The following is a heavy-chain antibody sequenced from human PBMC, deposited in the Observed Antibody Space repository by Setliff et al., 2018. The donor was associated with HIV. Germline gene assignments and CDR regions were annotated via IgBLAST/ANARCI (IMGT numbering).Heavy chain of an antibody. CDR2: SSPIFQIA. J-gene: IGHJ4*02. D-gene: IGHD4-17*01. CDR1: GGTFSSHA. V-gene: IGHV1-69*10. CDR3: ARRPVTTSASQFDD. Sequence: GASVKVSCKASGGTFSSHATSWVRQAPGQGLEWMGGSSPIFQIADYAQKFQGRLTITADKSTTTAYMELSSLGAEDTAVYYCARRPVTTSASQFDDWGQGTLVTVSS.